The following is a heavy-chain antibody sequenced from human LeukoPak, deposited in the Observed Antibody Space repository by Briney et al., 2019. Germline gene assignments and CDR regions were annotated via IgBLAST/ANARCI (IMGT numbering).Heavy chain of an antibody. CDR2: INPSGGST. J-gene: IGHJ3*02. D-gene: IGHD1-7*01. CDR3: ARDEGGNWNYENAFDI. V-gene: IGHV1-46*01. Sequence: ASVKVSCKASGYTFTSYYMHWVRQAPGQGLEWMGIINPSGGSTRYAQKLQGRVTMTRDTSTSTVYMELSSLRSEDTAVYYCARDEGGNWNYENAFDIWGQGTMVTVSS. CDR1: GYTFTSYY.